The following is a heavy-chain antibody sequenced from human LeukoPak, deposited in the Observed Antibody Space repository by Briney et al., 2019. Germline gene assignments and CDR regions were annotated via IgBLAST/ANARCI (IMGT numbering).Heavy chain of an antibody. V-gene: IGHV4-59*01. J-gene: IGHJ6*03. Sequence: SETLSLTCTVSGGSISSDYWSWIRQPPGKGLEWIGYIYYSGRTNYNPSLMSRVTISGDTSKNQISLKLSSVTAADTAVYYCAGVYSSSPVYYYYYMDVWGKGTTVTVSS. CDR2: IYYSGRT. CDR1: GGSISSDY. CDR3: AGVYSSSPVYYYYYMDV. D-gene: IGHD6-6*01.